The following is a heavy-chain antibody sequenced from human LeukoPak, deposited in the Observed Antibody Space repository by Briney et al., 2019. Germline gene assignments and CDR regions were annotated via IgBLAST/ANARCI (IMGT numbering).Heavy chain of an antibody. CDR3: ARLRVRGYGYGPWEGPTWVDY. V-gene: IGHV4-59*12. Sequence: SETLSLTCTVSGGSISSYYWSWIRQPPGKGLEWIGYIYYSGSTNYNPSLKSRVTISVDTSKNQFSLKLNSVTAADTAVYYCARLRVRGYGYGPWEGPTWVDYWGQGTLVTVSS. CDR1: GGSISSYY. D-gene: IGHD5-18*01. CDR2: IYYSGST. J-gene: IGHJ4*02.